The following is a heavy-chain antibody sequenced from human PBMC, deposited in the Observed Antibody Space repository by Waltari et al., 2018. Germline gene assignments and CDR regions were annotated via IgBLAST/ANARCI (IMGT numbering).Heavy chain of an antibody. V-gene: IGHV1-2*06. CDR2: INPNSGGT. CDR3: ARVSGDIVLMVYAIRKGGEGDY. CDR1: GYTFTGYY. Sequence: QVQLVQSGAEVKKPGSSVKVSCKASGYTFTGYYMHWVRQAPGQGLEWMGRINPNSGGTNYAQKFQGRVTMTRDTSISTAYMELSRLRSDDTAVYYCARVSGDIVLMVYAIRKGGEGDYWGQGTLVTVSS. J-gene: IGHJ4*02. D-gene: IGHD2-8*01.